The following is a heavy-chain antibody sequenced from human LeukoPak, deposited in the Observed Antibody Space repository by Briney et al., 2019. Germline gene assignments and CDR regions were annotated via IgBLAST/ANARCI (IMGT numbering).Heavy chain of an antibody. V-gene: IGHV4-34*01. CDR3: ARLSSFLTGPNWFDP. CDR2: IYYSGST. Sequence: KPSETLSLTCAVYGGSFSGYYWSWIRQPPGKGLEWIGSIYYSGSTYYNPSLKSRVTISVDTSKNQFSLKLSSVTAADTAVYYCARLSSFLTGPNWFDPWGQGTLVTVSS. D-gene: IGHD3-9*01. J-gene: IGHJ5*02. CDR1: GGSFSGYY.